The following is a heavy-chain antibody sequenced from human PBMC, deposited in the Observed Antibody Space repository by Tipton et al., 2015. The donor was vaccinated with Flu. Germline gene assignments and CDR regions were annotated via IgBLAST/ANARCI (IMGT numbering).Heavy chain of an antibody. J-gene: IGHJ4*02. V-gene: IGHV4-38-2*02. CDR2: VYHGGST. CDR3: ARNRAYYGD. CDR1: GGSISYYY. Sequence: TLSLTCTVSGGSISYYYWGWIRQPPGKGLEWIGSVYHGGSTYYNPSLRSRVTISVDTSKNQFSLKLNSVTAADTAVYYCARNRAYYGDWGQGVLVTVSS. D-gene: IGHD1-26*01.